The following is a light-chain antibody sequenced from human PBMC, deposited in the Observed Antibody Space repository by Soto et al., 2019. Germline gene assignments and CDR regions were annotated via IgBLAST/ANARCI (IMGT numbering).Light chain of an antibody. CDR3: QQSHNTPPDT. J-gene: IGKJ2*01. CDR1: QNINDH. Sequence: DLQMTQFPSSLSASVGERVTITCRASQNINDHLNWYQQKLGKAPKLLIHAASRLHSGVPSRFSGSGSGTQFTLTITNLQPEDFATYSCQQSHNTPPDTFGQGTKLEIK. CDR2: AAS. V-gene: IGKV1-39*01.